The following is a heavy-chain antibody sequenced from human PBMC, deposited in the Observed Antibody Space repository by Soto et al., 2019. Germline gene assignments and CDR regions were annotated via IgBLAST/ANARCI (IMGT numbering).Heavy chain of an antibody. CDR1: GGSISSYY. CDR3: AGSNRSYRAIADRPFDY. CDR2: IYYSGST. J-gene: IGHJ4*02. V-gene: IGHV4-59*01. D-gene: IGHD6-6*01. Sequence: SETLSLTCTVSGGSISSYYWSWIRQPPWKGLEWIGYIYYSGSTNYNPSLKSRVTISVDTSKNQFSLKLSSVTAADTAVYYCAGSNRSYRAIADRPFDYWGQGNLVTVSS.